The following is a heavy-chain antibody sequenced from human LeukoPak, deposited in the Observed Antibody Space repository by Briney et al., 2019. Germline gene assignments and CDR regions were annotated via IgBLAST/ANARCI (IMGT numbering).Heavy chain of an antibody. CDR2: IYSGGDT. D-gene: IGHD6-6*01. CDR1: GLTVSSNY. Sequence: PGGSLRLSCAASGLTVSSNYMSWVRQAPGKGLEWVSVIYSGGDTYYADSVKGRFTISRDNSKNTLYLQMNNLRVEDTAVYYCTREWRGIASHYHGMDIWGQGTTVTVSS. CDR3: TREWRGIASHYHGMDI. J-gene: IGHJ6*02. V-gene: IGHV3-53*01.